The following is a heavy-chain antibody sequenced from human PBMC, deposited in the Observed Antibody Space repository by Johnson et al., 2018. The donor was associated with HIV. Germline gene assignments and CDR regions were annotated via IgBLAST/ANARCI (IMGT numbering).Heavy chain of an antibody. Sequence: VQLVESGGGVVQPGRSLRLSCAASGFTFSNAWMSWVRQAPGKGLEWVSYISGSADTIYYTDSVKGRFTISRDNSKNILYLQMNSLRPEDTAVYYCARANRSPFGGVNDAFDVWGQGTMVTVSS. CDR1: GFTFSNAW. D-gene: IGHD3-16*01. J-gene: IGHJ3*01. CDR3: ARANRSPFGGVNDAFDV. V-gene: IGHV3-48*01. CDR2: ISGSADTI.